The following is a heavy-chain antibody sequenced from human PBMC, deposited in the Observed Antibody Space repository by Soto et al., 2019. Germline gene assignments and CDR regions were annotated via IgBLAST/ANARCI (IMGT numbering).Heavy chain of an antibody. Sequence: GASVKVSCKASGFTFTSSAVQWVRQARGQRLEWIGWIVVGSGNTNYAQKFQERVTITRDMSTSTAYMELSSLRSEDTAVYYCAAAYDSSGYYYGGGYYYYYGMDVWGQGTTVTVSS. D-gene: IGHD3-22*01. J-gene: IGHJ6*02. V-gene: IGHV1-58*01. CDR2: IVVGSGNT. CDR1: GFTFTSSA. CDR3: AAAYDSSGYYYGGGYYYYYGMDV.